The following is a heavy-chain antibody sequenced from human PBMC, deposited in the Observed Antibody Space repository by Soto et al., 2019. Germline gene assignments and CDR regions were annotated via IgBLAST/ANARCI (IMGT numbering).Heavy chain of an antibody. CDR3: ARAGYDILTGYYNWFDP. J-gene: IGHJ5*02. D-gene: IGHD3-9*01. V-gene: IGHV4-30-2*01. Sequence: PSETLSLTCAVSGGSISSGGYSWSWIRQPPXKGLEWIGYIYHSGSTYYNPSLKSRVTISVDRSKNQFSLKLSSVTAADTAVYYCARAGYDILTGYYNWFDPWGQGSLVTVSS. CDR1: GGSISSGGYS. CDR2: IYHSGST.